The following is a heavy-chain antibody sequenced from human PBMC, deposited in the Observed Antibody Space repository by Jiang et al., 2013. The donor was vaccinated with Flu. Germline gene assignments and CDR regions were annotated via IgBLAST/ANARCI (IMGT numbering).Heavy chain of an antibody. D-gene: IGHD5-12*01. V-gene: IGHV1-8*01. CDR3: AREDVVATWNY. J-gene: IGHJ4*02. Sequence: MGWMNPNSGNTGYAQKFQGRVTMTRNTSISTAYMELSSLRSEDTAVYYCAREDVVATWNYWGQGTLVTVSS. CDR2: MNPNSGNT.